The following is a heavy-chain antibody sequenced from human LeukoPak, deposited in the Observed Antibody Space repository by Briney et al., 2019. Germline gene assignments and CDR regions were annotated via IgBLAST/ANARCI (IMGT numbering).Heavy chain of an antibody. CDR3: ATLWFGELFPDY. J-gene: IGHJ4*02. V-gene: IGHV4-39*01. CDR2: IYYSGST. D-gene: IGHD3-10*01. Sequence: ASETLSLTCTVSGGSISSSSYYWGWIRQPPGKGLEWIGSIYYSGSTYYNPSLKSRVTISVDTSKNQFSLKLSSVTAADTAVYYCATLWFGELFPDYWGQGTLVTVSS. CDR1: GGSISSSSYY.